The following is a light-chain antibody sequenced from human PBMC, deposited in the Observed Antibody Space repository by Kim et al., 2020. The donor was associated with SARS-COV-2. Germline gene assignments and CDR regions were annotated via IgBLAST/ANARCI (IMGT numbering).Light chain of an antibody. CDR1: KSVSSSY. CDR3: QQYGSSPLT. Sequence: LSPGERANLSCRASKSVSSSYLAGYQQKPGQAPRLLIYGASSRATGIPDRFSGSGSGTDFTLTISRLEPEDFAVYYCQQYGSSPLTFGGGTKLEI. CDR2: GAS. V-gene: IGKV3-20*01. J-gene: IGKJ4*01.